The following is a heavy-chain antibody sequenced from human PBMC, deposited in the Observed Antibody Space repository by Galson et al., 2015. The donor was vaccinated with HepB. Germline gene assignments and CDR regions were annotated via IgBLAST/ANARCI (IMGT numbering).Heavy chain of an antibody. CDR3: VRGTTAPDY. D-gene: IGHD2/OR15-2a*01. Sequence: SLRLSCAASGFTFSNYGMSWVRQAPGTGLACVAAISRAGDTSDYAESVKGRFTVSRDSSKSTLYLQMNGLRAEDTARYYCVRGTTAPDYWAQGTLVTVSS. J-gene: IGHJ4*02. V-gene: IGHV3-23*01. CDR1: GFTFSNYG. CDR2: ISRAGDTS.